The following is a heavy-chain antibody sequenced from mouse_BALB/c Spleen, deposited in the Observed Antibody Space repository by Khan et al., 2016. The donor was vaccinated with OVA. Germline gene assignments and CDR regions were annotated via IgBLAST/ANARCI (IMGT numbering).Heavy chain of an antibody. D-gene: IGHD1-1*01. CDR1: GYTFINYW. J-gene: IGHJ2*01. Sequence: QVRLQQSGAELAKPGASVKMSCKASGYTFINYWILWVKQRPGQGLEWIGYINPSTGYTEYNQNFKDKATLTADKSSSTAYMQLSSLTSEDSAVEYCARRGLRWDFDYWGQGTTLTVSS. V-gene: IGHV1-7*01. CDR2: INPSTGYT. CDR3: ARRGLRWDFDY.